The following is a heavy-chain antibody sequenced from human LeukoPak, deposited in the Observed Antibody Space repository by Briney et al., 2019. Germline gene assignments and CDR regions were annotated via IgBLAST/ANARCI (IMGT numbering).Heavy chain of an antibody. CDR2: IKSKTFGGTT. CDR1: GFTFSTSD. V-gene: IGHV3-15*01. Sequence: GGSLRLSCATSGFTFSTSDMHWVRQAPGKGLEWVGRIKSKTFGGTTDYAAPVKGRFTISRDDSKNTLYLHMNTLKTEDTAIYYCTTLGAFDYWGQGTLVTVSS. J-gene: IGHJ4*02. CDR3: TTLGAFDY. D-gene: IGHD3-16*01.